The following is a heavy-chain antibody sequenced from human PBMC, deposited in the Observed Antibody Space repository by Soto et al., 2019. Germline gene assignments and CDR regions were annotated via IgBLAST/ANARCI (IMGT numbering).Heavy chain of an antibody. CDR2: IYYSGIT. D-gene: IGHD6-19*01. Sequence: PSETLSLTCTVSGGFITNYYWSWFRQPPGKGLEWIGYIYYSGITNYNPSLKSRVTISVDPSKNQFSLKLRSVTSADTAVYYCARDRHNSGYWGQGTLVTVSS. V-gene: IGHV4-59*01. J-gene: IGHJ4*02. CDR3: ARDRHNSGY. CDR1: GGFITNYY.